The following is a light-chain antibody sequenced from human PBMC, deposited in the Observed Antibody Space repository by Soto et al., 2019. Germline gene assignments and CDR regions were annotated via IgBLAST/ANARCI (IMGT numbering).Light chain of an antibody. J-gene: IGLJ2*01. CDR1: SSDVGGHSS. Sequence: QSALTQPASVSGSPGQSITISCTGSSSDVGGHSSVSWYQQYPGKAPKLMIYDVKNRPSGVSNRFSGSKSGNTASLTISGLQAEDEADYYCSSYTDFRTVVFGGGTQLTVL. V-gene: IGLV2-14*01. CDR3: SSYTDFRTVV. CDR2: DVK.